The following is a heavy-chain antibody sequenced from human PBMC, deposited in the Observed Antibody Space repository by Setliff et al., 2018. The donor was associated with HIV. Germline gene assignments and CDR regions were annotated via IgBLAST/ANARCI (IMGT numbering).Heavy chain of an antibody. D-gene: IGHD6-6*01. CDR3: ARSSQKGIQPLLLAS. J-gene: IGHJ4*02. CDR1: GGSISTYF. Sequence: PSETLSLTCTVSGGSISTYFWSWVRQTPGKGLEWIGYIYYTGSTSYNPSFRSRVTISVDTSKNQFSLMLDSVTAADTAVYYCARSSQKGIQPLLLASWGPGTLVTVPQ. CDR2: IYYTGST. V-gene: IGHV4-59*01.